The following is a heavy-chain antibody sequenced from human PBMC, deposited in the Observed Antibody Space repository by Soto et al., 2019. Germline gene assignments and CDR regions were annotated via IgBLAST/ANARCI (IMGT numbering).Heavy chain of an antibody. D-gene: IGHD2-21*02. CDR2: INHSGST. CDR3: ARSTYCGGDCYPPYFDY. J-gene: IGHJ4*02. V-gene: IGHV4-34*01. CDR1: GGSFSGYY. Sequence: SETLSLTCAVYGGSFSGYYWSWIRQPPGKGLEWIGEINHSGSTNYNPSLKSRVTISVDTSKNQFSLKLSSVTAADTAVYYCARSTYCGGDCYPPYFDYWGQGTLVTVSS.